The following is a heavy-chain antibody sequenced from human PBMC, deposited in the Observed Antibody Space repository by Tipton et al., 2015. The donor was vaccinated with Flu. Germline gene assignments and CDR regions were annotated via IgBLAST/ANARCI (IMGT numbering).Heavy chain of an antibody. V-gene: IGHV4-31*03. D-gene: IGHD5-18*01. Sequence: TLSLTCTVSGGSISSGGYYWSWIRQHPGKGLEWIGYIYYSGSTYYNPPLKSRVTISVDTSKNQFSLKLSSVTAADTAVYYCARGGTGYSAWYFDLWGRGTLVTVSS. CDR1: GGSISSGGYY. CDR3: ARGGTGYSAWYFDL. CDR2: IYYSGST. J-gene: IGHJ2*01.